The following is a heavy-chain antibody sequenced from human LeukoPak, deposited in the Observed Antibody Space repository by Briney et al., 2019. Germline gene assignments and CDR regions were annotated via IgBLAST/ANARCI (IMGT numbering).Heavy chain of an antibody. D-gene: IGHD5-12*01. J-gene: IGHJ5*02. CDR3: ARARRDIGYDGWFDP. CDR2: INPTSGNT. CDR1: GFTFTDYY. Sequence: GASVKVSCKASGFTFTDYYIHWVRQAPGRGLEWMGWINPTSGNTNSAQKFQGRVTMTRDTSISTAYMELTSLRSDDTAVYYCARARRDIGYDGWFDPWGQGTLVTVSS. V-gene: IGHV1-2*02.